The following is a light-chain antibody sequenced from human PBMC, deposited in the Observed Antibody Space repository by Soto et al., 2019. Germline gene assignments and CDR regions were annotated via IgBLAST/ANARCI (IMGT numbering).Light chain of an antibody. CDR2: GAS. V-gene: IGKV1-27*01. J-gene: IGKJ1*01. CDR1: QAISNF. CDR3: QNAHSAPWT. Sequence: IQMTQSPSTLSASVGDRVTITSRACQAISNFLAWYQQKPGKVPKLLMYGASTLPSGVPSRFSGSGSGTAFTLTISSLQPEDVATHYCQNAHSAPWTFAQGTKVEIK.